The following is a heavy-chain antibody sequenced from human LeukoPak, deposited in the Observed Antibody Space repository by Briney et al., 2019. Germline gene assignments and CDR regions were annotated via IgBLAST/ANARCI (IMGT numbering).Heavy chain of an antibody. CDR3: AAANRGYSGYVDY. D-gene: IGHD5-12*01. CDR1: GGSISSGGYY. Sequence: PSQTLSLTCTVSGGSISSGGYYWSWIRQHPGKGLEWIGYIYYSGSTYYNPSLKSRVTISVDTSKNQFSLKLSSVTAPDTAVYYRAAANRGYSGYVDYWGQGTLVTVSS. CDR2: IYYSGST. V-gene: IGHV4-31*03. J-gene: IGHJ4*02.